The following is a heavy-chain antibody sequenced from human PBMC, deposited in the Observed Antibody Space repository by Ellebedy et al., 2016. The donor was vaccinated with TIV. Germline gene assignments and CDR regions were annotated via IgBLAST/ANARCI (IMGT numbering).Heavy chain of an antibody. V-gene: IGHV3-33*01. D-gene: IGHD1/OR15-1a*01. CDR3: ARVANKSTPLDY. CDR1: GFSFTSFG. Sequence: GESLKISCAASGFSFTSFGINWVRQAPGKGLEWVGIVWYDGTKAYYGDSVKGRCTIARDNSRNTVSLQMNSLRAEDTAVYFCARVANKSTPLDYWGQGTLVTVSS. CDR2: VWYDGTKA. J-gene: IGHJ4*02.